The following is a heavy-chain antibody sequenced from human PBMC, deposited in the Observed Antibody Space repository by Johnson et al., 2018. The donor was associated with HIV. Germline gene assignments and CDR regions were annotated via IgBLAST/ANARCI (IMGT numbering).Heavy chain of an antibody. CDR3: ARSRNYACDI. D-gene: IGHD1-1*01. CDR2: ISSSGSAI. Sequence: QVQLVESGGGLVKPGGSLRLSCTASGFTFNDYYMTWVRQAPGEGLEWVSYISSSGSAIYYADSVMGRFTMSRDNAKNSMFLQMNSLRADDTAVYYCARSRNYACDIWGQGTMVTVSS. J-gene: IGHJ3*02. CDR1: GFTFNDYY. V-gene: IGHV3-11*04.